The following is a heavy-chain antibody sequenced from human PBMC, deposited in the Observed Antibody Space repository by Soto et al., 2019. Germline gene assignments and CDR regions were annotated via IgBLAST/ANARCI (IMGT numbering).Heavy chain of an antibody. CDR2: ISSSSSYI. CDR1: GFTFSSYS. D-gene: IGHD5-18*01. CDR3: ARADPSGYSYGYYYFDY. J-gene: IGHJ4*02. V-gene: IGHV3-21*01. Sequence: GGSLRLSCAASGFTFSSYSMNWVRQAPGKGLEWVSSISSSSSYIYYADSVKGRFTISRDNAKNSLYLQMNSLRAEDTAVYYCARADPSGYSYGYYYFDYWGQGT.